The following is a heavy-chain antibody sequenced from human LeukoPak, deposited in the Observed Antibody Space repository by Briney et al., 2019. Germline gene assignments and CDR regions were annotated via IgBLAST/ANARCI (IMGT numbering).Heavy chain of an antibody. D-gene: IGHD5-12*01. CDR1: GYSFTSYW. CDR2: IDPSDSYT. Sequence: GESLKISCKGSGYSFTSYWISWVRQMPGKGLEWMGRIDPSDSYTNYSPSFQGHVTISADKSISTAYLQWSSLKASDTAMYYCPVDIVATTRNDYYGMDVWGQGTTVTVSS. J-gene: IGHJ6*02. V-gene: IGHV5-10-1*01. CDR3: PVDIVATTRNDYYGMDV.